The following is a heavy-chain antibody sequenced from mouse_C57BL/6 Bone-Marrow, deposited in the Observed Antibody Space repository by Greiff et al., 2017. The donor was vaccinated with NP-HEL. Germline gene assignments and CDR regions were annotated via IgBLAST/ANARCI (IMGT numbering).Heavy chain of an antibody. CDR1: GFTFSSYA. Sequence: DVMLVESGGGLVKPGGSLKLSCAASGFTFSSYAMSWVRQTPEKRLEWVATISDGGSYTYYPDNVKGRFTISRDNAKNNLYLQMSHLKSEDTAMYYCARCIFAYWGQGTLVTVSA. V-gene: IGHV5-4*03. CDR3: ARCIFAY. CDR2: ISDGGSYT. J-gene: IGHJ3*01.